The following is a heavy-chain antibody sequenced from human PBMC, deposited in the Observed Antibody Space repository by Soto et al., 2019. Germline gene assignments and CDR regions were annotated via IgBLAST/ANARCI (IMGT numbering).Heavy chain of an antibody. D-gene: IGHD6-6*01. V-gene: IGHV3-30*18. CDR3: AKDQXWDSSSSGYYYYYGMDV. CDR1: GFTFSSYG. Sequence: GGSLRLSCAASGFTFSSYGMHWVRQAPGKGLEWVAVISYDGSNKYYADSAKGRFTISRDNSKNTLYLQMNSLRAEDTAVYYCAKDQXWDSSSSGYYYYYGMDVWGQGTTVTVSS. CDR2: ISYDGSNK. J-gene: IGHJ6*02.